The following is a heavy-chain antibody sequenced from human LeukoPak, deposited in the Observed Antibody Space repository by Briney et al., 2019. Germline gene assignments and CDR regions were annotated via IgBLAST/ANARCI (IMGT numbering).Heavy chain of an antibody. CDR1: GGTFSSYG. CDR3: ARSQRAGYNVYHFDY. Sequence: GASVKVSCKASGGTFSSYGVSWVRLAPGQGLEWMGGIIPIFRTATYAQKFRGRVTITADESMSTAYMELSSLRSEDTAVYYCARSQRAGYNVYHFDYWGQGTLVTVSS. CDR2: IIPIFRTA. V-gene: IGHV1-69*13. J-gene: IGHJ4*02. D-gene: IGHD5-24*01.